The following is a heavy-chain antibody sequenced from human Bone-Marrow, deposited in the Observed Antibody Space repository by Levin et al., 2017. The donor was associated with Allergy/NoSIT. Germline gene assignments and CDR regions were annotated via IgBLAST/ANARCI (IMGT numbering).Heavy chain of an antibody. CDR1: GFTLSRYW. V-gene: IGHV3-74*01. J-gene: IGHJ4*02. CDR2: ISDDGNTI. D-gene: IGHD3-9*01. CDR3: SRDLSGYSDY. Sequence: TGGSLRLSCVVSGFTLSRYWMHWVRQAPGKGLMWISRISDDGNTINYADSVKGRFTLSRDFAKNTLYLQMNSLRAEDAAVYYCSRDLSGYSDYWGQGALVTVAS.